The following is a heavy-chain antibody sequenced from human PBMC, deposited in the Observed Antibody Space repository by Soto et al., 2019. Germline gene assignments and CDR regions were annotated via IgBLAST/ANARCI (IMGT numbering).Heavy chain of an antibody. V-gene: IGHV3-15*01. CDR3: TTDYGSGSYTHFDY. D-gene: IGHD3-10*01. J-gene: IGHJ4*02. CDR1: GFTFSNAW. CDR2: IKSKTDGGTT. Sequence: GGSLRLSCAAFGFTFSNAWMSWVRQAPGKGLEWVGRIKSKTDGGTTDYAAPVKGRFTISRDDSKNTLYLQMNSLKTEDTAVYYCTTDYGSGSYTHFDYWGQGTLVTVSS.